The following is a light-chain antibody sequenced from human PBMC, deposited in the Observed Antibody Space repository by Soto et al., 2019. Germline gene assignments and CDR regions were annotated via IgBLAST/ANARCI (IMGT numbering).Light chain of an antibody. CDR1: SSDVGSYNL. V-gene: IGLV2-23*03. CDR3: CSYAGSSTFPV. CDR2: EGS. Sequence: QSALTQHASVSGSPGQSITTSCTGTSSDVGSYNLVSWYQQHPGKAPKLMIYEGSKRPSGVSNRFSGSKSGNTASLTISGLQAEDEADYYCCSYAGSSTFPVFGTGTKVTVL. J-gene: IGLJ1*01.